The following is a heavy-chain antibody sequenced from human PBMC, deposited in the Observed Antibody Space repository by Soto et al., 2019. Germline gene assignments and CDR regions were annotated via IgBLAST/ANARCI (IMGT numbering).Heavy chain of an antibody. D-gene: IGHD6-13*01. CDR2: IWYDGSNK. Sequence: QVQLVESGGGVVQPGRSLRLSCAASGFTFSSYGMHWVRQAPGKGLEWVAVIWYDGSNKYYADSVKGRFTISRDNSKNPLYLQMTSRRAEDTAVYYCARGGSGYSSRRGQYNWFDPWGQGTLVTVSS. V-gene: IGHV3-33*01. J-gene: IGHJ5*02. CDR1: GFTFSSYG. CDR3: ARGGSGYSSRRGQYNWFDP.